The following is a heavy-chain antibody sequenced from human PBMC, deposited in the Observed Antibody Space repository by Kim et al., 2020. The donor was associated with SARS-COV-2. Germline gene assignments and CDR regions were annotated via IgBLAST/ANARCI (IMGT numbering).Heavy chain of an antibody. CDR3: VEYGDYHGQDY. J-gene: IGHJ4*02. V-gene: IGHV3-64D*09. Sequence: GGSLRLSCSASGFTFSSYAMHWVRQAPGKGLEYVSAISSNGGSTYYADSVKGRFTISRDNSKNTLYLQMSSLRAEDTAVYYCVEYGDYHGQDYWGQGTLVTVSS. CDR1: GFTFSSYA. D-gene: IGHD4-17*01. CDR2: ISSNGGST.